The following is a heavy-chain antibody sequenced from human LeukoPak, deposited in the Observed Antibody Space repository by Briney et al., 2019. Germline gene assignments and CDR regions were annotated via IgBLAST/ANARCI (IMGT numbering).Heavy chain of an antibody. CDR2: IYSGGST. Sequence: TGGSLRLSCAASGFTVSSNYMSWVRQAPGKGLEWVSVIYSGGSTYYADSVKGRFTISRDNSKNTLYLQMNSLRAGDTAVYYCARENGFGELSAWGQGTLVTVSS. CDR1: GFTVSSNY. D-gene: IGHD3-10*01. V-gene: IGHV3-53*01. J-gene: IGHJ5*02. CDR3: ARENGFGELSA.